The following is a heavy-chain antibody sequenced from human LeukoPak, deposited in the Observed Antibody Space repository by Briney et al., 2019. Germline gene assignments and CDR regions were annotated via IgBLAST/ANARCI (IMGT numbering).Heavy chain of an antibody. V-gene: IGHV3-21*01. CDR1: GFTFSSYS. D-gene: IGHD1-26*01. CDR2: ISSSRYV. CDR3: ARDLMGASTAYFHH. Sequence: PGGSLRLSCAASGFTFSSYSMNWVRQAPGKGLEWVSSISSSRYVYYAGSVKGRFTISRDDAKNSLYLQMNSLRAEDTAVYYCARDLMGASTAYFHHWGQGSLVTVSS. J-gene: IGHJ1*01.